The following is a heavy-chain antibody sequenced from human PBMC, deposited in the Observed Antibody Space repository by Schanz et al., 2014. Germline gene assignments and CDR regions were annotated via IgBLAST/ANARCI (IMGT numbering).Heavy chain of an antibody. D-gene: IGHD3-10*01. CDR2: ISGSGGST. CDR1: GFTFSNCD. Sequence: EVHLEESGGGLVQPGGSQRLSCAVSGFTFSNCDMTWVRQAPGKGLEWVSAISGSGGSTYYADSVKGRFTISRDNSKNTLYLQMNSLRAEDTAVYYCRLWFGELYYGMDVWGQGTTVTVSS. J-gene: IGHJ6*02. CDR3: RLWFGELYYGMDV. V-gene: IGHV3-23*04.